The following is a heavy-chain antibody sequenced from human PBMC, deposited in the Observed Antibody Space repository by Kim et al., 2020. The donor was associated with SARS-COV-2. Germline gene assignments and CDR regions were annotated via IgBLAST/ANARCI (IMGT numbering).Heavy chain of an antibody. D-gene: IGHD1-1*01. Sequence: DKSYSPSLESRHTITTDTSKNQVVLTMTNVDTVDTATYYCAHSRAPRVLDFWGQGTLVTVSS. CDR3: AHSRAPRVLDF. CDR2: DK. V-gene: IGHV2-5*01. J-gene: IGHJ4*02.